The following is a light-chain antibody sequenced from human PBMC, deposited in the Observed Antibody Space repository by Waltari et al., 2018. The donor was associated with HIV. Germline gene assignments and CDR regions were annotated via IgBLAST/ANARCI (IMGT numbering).Light chain of an antibody. CDR3: QQYETYYT. J-gene: IGKJ2*01. CDR1: QNIGTS. V-gene: IGKV1-5*03. CDR2: QAS. Sequence: DIRMTQTPSTLSAAVRDTVTITCRASQNIGTSLAWYQQKSGKAPALLIYQASTLPNGVSSRFSGSGSGTEFTLTITSLQRDDFATYFCQQYETYYTFGQGSRLEMK.